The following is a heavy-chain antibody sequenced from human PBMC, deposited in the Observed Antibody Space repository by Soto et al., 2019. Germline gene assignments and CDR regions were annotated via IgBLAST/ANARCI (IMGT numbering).Heavy chain of an antibody. CDR1: GFIVSNTY. CDR3: AREPRYCRGGSCSITGDAYDI. D-gene: IGHD2-15*01. CDR2: ISNRGDT. V-gene: IGHV3-66*01. J-gene: IGHJ3*02. Sequence: XGSLRLSCTASGFIVSNTYVNWVRQAPGKGLEWVSVISNRGDTHYADSVRGRFSLSRDISDNTLHLQMNNLRVEDTAVYYCAREPRYCRGGSCSITGDAYDIWGQGTMVTVSS.